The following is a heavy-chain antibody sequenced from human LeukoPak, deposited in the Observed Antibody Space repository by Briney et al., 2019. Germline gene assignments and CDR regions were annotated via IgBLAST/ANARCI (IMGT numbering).Heavy chain of an antibody. D-gene: IGHD3-22*01. CDR3: AKDSSSYDWGYMDV. J-gene: IGHJ6*03. CDR2: ILYDGSET. Sequence: GGSLRLSCGASGFTFSTYGMHWVRQAPGKGLEWVALILYDGSETSYGYSVKGRFTVSRDNSKNTLYLEMNSLRAEDTAVYYCAKDSSSYDWGYMDVWGKGTTVTISS. CDR1: GFTFSTYG. V-gene: IGHV3-30*02.